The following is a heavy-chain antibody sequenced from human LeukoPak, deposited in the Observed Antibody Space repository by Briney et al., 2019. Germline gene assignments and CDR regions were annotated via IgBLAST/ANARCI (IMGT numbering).Heavy chain of an antibody. J-gene: IGHJ4*02. CDR1: GFTVSSNY. CDR2: IYSGGST. Sequence: PGGSLRLSCAASGFTVSSNYMSWVRQAPVKGLEWVSVIYSGGSTYYADSVKGRFTISRDNSKNTLYLQMNSLRAEDTAVYYCARESLAVAGSDYWGQGTLVTVSS. V-gene: IGHV3-53*01. D-gene: IGHD6-19*01. CDR3: ARESLAVAGSDY.